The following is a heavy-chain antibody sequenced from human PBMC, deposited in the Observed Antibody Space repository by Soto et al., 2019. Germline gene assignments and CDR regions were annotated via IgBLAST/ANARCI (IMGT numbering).Heavy chain of an antibody. D-gene: IGHD6-13*01. CDR1: GFSFSSYD. Sequence: QVQLVESGGGVVQPGTSLRLSCAASGFSFSSYDIHWVRQAPGKGLEWVAVIWYDGSNKYYADSVKGRFIISRDNSKNTLYLQMNRLRADYTAVYYCARGYSSSSDLGYWGQGTLVTVSS. V-gene: IGHV3-33*01. J-gene: IGHJ4*02. CDR3: ARGYSSSSDLGY. CDR2: IWYDGSNK.